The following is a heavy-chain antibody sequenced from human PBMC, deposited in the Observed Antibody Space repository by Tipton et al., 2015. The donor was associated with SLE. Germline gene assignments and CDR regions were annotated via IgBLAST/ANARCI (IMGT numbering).Heavy chain of an antibody. CDR1: GFTFSSYG. CDR2: IWYDGSNK. Sequence: SLRLSCAASGFTFSSYGIHWVRQAPGKGLEWVAVIWYDGSNKYYADSVKGRFTISRDNAKNTLYLQMNSLRAEDTAVYYCARDRFSGEAIGWFDPWGQGTLVTVSS. V-gene: IGHV3-33*01. CDR3: ARDRFSGEAIGWFDP. D-gene: IGHD3-3*01. J-gene: IGHJ5*02.